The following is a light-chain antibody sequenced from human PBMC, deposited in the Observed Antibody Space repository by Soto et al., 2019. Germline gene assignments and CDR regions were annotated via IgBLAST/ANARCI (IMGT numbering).Light chain of an antibody. CDR2: AAS. CDR1: QSISSY. J-gene: IGKJ4*01. CDR3: QQSYSTPLT. V-gene: IGKV1-39*01. Sequence: DIPMTQSPSSLSASVGDRVTITCRASQSISSYLNWFQQKPGKAPKLLISAASSLQSGVPSRFSGSGSGTDFTFTISSLQPEDFATYYCQQSYSTPLTFGGGTKVEIK.